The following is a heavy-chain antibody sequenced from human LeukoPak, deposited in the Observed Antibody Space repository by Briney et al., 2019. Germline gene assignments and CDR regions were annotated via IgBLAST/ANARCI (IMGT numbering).Heavy chain of an antibody. CDR3: AKSNGYRVYNWFDP. CDR1: GFTFGSYA. J-gene: IGHJ5*02. CDR2: VSGSGGST. D-gene: IGHD1-1*01. Sequence: GGSLRLSCAASGFTFGSYAMGWVRQAPGKGLEWVSSVSGSGGSTYYADSLKGRFTISSDNSNNTLYLQMNSLRADDTAVYYCAKSNGYRVYNWFDPWGQGTLVTVSS. V-gene: IGHV3-23*01.